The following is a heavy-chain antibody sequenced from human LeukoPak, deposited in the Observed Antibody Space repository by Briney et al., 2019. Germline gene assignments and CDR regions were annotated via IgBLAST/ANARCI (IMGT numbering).Heavy chain of an antibody. CDR3: ARGDIVGAKPFDY. D-gene: IGHD1-26*01. V-gene: IGHV3-7*01. CDR1: GFTFSSYW. CDR2: IKQDGSEK. Sequence: GGSLRLSCAASGFTFSSYWMSWVRQAPGKGLEWVANIKQDGSEKYYVDSVKGRFTISRDNAKNSLYLQMNSLRAEDTAVYYCARGDIVGAKPFDYWGQGTLVTVSS. J-gene: IGHJ4*02.